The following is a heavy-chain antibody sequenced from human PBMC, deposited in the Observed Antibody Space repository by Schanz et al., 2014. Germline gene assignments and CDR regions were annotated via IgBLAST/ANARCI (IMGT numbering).Heavy chain of an antibody. J-gene: IGHJ4*02. V-gene: IGHV3-NL1*01. CDR3: ARDARLAASGSFDY. CDR2: VYMSAAST. D-gene: IGHD2-15*01. CDR1: GFTFSSYG. Sequence: QVQLVESGGGVVQPGRSLRLSCAASGFTFSSYGMHWVRQAPGKGLEWVSTVYMSAASTRYADSVKGRFTISRDKSKNTLYLQMNSLRAGDTAVYYCARDARLAASGSFDYWGQGTLVTVSS.